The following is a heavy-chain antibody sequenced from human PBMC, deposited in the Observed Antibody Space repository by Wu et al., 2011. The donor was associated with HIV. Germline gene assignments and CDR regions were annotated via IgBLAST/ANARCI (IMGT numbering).Heavy chain of an antibody. J-gene: IGHJ4*02. V-gene: IGHV1-69*05. CDR3: ARAVPYYYESSGYQIPPGYCDY. D-gene: IGHD3-22*01. Sequence: QVQLVQSGAEVKKSGSSVKVSCKASGGTFDNYGISWVRQAPGQGLEWMGAFIPIFGVGHYSEKFKGRLRITIDDTTNSAFMEMSSLRSEDTAVYYCARAVPYYYESSGYQIPPGYCDYWGQGTLVTVSS. CDR2: FIPIFGVG. CDR1: GGTFDNYG.